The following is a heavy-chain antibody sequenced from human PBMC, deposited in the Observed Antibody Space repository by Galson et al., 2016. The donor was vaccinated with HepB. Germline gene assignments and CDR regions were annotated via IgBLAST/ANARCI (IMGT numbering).Heavy chain of an antibody. CDR3: ARGGSWGVDY. CDR2: IKEAGSDK. Sequence: SLRLSCAASGFTFSVFWMSWVRQAPGKGLEWVANIKEAGSDKYYVDSVKGRFTLSRDNAKNSLFLQMTSLRAEDTAVYYCARGGSWGVDYWGQGTLVTVSS. D-gene: IGHD1-26*01. V-gene: IGHV3-7*03. CDR1: GFTFSVFW. J-gene: IGHJ4*02.